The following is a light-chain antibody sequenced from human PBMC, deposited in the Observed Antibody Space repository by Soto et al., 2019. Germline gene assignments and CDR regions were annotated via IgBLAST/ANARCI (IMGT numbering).Light chain of an antibody. V-gene: IGKV3D-15*01. CDR3: QQHSKWPRT. J-gene: IGKJ1*01. CDR1: QSVSSSY. Sequence: PGERATLSCSASQSVSSSYLAWYQQKPGQAPRLLIYGASSRATGIPDRFSGTGSGTEFTLTISSLQSEDFAVYYCQQHSKWPRTFGQGTKVDIK. CDR2: GAS.